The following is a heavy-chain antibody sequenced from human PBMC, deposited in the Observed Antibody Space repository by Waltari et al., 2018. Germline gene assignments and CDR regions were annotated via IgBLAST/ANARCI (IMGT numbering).Heavy chain of an antibody. CDR2: IYSGGST. Sequence: EVQLVESGGGLVQPGGSLRLSCAASGFTVSSNYMSWVRQAPGKGREWGSCIYSGGSTYDADSVKGRFTISRDNSKNTLYLQMNSLRAEDTAVYYCARLDYGDYWGQGTLVTVSS. CDR3: ARLDYGDY. J-gene: IGHJ4*02. CDR1: GFTVSSNY. V-gene: IGHV3-66*02.